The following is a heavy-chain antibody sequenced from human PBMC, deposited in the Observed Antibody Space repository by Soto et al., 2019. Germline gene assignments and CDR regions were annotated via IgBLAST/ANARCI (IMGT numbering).Heavy chain of an antibody. D-gene: IGHD1-26*01. CDR1: GGSISSGGYY. CDR3: ARSLTIVGAIPYYFDY. Sequence: QVQLQESGPGLVKPSQTLSLTCTVSGGSISSGGYYWSWIRQHPGKGLEWIGYIYYSGSTYYNPSLKSRVTISVDTSKNQFSLKLSSVTAADTAVYYCARSLTIVGAIPYYFDYWGQGTLVTVSS. CDR2: IYYSGST. J-gene: IGHJ4*02. V-gene: IGHV4-31*03.